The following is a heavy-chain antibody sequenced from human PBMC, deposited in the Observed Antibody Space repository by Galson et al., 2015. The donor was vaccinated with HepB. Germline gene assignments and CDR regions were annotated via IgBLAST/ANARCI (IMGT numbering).Heavy chain of an antibody. CDR2: ISSTNIYT. CDR3: ARGRGYCSNTNRYGNFDF. D-gene: IGHD2-2*01. V-gene: IGHV3-11*03. Sequence: SLRLSCAASGFTFSDYFMTWIRQAPGKGLEWVSHISSTNIYTFYADSVKGRFTISRDNAKDSLHLQMNSLRAEDTAVYYCARGRGYCSNTNRYGNFDFWGQGTLVTGSS. J-gene: IGHJ4*02. CDR1: GFTFSDYF.